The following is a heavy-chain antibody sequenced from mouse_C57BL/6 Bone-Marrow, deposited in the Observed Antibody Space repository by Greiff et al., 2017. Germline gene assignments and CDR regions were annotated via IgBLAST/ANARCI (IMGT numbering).Heavy chain of an antibody. Sequence: VQLKESGPGLVQPSQSLSITCTVSGFSLTSYGVHWVRQSPGKGLEWLGVIWSGGSTDYNAAFISRLSISKDNSKSQVFFKMNSLQADDTAIDYCAREIPLRWLLGLDYWGQGTTLTVSS. CDR1: GFSLTSYG. CDR3: AREIPLRWLLGLDY. D-gene: IGHD2-3*01. J-gene: IGHJ2*01. V-gene: IGHV2-2*01. CDR2: IWSGGST.